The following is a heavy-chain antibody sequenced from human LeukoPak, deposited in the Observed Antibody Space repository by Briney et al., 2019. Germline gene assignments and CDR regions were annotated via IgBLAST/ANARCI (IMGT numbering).Heavy chain of an antibody. CDR1: GFTFSSYA. CDR3: ASLSAYYYDNSGC. J-gene: IGHJ4*02. Sequence: GGSLRLSCAASGFTFSSYAMSWVRQAPGKGLEWVSAISGSGGSTYYADSVKGRFTISRDNSKNTLYLQMNSLRAEDTAVYYCASLSAYYYDNSGCWGQGTLVTVSS. CDR2: ISGSGGST. V-gene: IGHV3-23*01. D-gene: IGHD3-22*01.